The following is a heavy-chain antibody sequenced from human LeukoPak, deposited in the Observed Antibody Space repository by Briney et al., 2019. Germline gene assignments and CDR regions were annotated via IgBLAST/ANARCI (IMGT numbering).Heavy chain of an antibody. V-gene: IGHV3-33*01. D-gene: IGHD3-22*01. CDR1: GFTFSSYG. J-gene: IGHJ4*02. CDR2: IWYDGSKQ. Sequence: ERSLRLSCTASGFTFSSYGMHWVRQAPGKRLEWVAVIWYDGSKQYYADSVKGRFTISRDNSKSTLYLQMNGLRAEDTAVYYCARAAFYYDSSGYYNFDYWGQGTLVTVSS. CDR3: ARAAFYYDSSGYYNFDY.